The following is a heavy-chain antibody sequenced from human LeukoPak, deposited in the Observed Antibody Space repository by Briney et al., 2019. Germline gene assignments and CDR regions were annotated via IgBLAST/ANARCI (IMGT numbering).Heavy chain of an antibody. J-gene: IGHJ4*02. CDR2: IYYSGST. V-gene: IGHV4-39*07. CDR3: ARDTRGPRCLDY. CDR1: GGSISSSSYY. Sequence: SETLSLTCTVSGGSISSSSYYWGWIRQPPGKGLEWIGSIYYSGSTYYNPSLKSRVTISVDTSKNQFSLKLSSVTAADTAVYYCARDTRGPRCLDYWGQGTLVTVSS. D-gene: IGHD5-24*01.